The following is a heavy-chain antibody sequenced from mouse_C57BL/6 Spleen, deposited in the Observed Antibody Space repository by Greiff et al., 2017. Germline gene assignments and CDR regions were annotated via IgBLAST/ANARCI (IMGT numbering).Heavy chain of an antibody. CDR2: INPGSGGT. Sequence: QVQLQQSGSELVRPGTSVKVSCKASGYAFTNYLIEWVKQRPGQGLEWIGVINPGSGGTNYNEKFKGKATLTADKSSSTAYMQLSSLTSEDSAVYFCARRAPYYAIDYWGQGTSVTVSS. D-gene: IGHD3-3*01. CDR1: GYAFTNYL. V-gene: IGHV1-54*01. J-gene: IGHJ4*01. CDR3: ARRAPYYAIDY.